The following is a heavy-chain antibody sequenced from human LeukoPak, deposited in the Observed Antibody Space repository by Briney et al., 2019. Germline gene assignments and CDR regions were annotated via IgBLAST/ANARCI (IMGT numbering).Heavy chain of an antibody. CDR3: ARLPRGAFDI. J-gene: IGHJ3*02. D-gene: IGHD5-12*01. CDR1: GGSISSYY. V-gene: IGHV4-59*01. CDR2: IHYTGST. Sequence: TSSETLSLTCTVSGGSISSYYWTWIRRPPGKGLEYIGYIHYTGSTYYNPSLKSRVIISVDTSKNQFSLKVSSVTAADTAVYYCARLPRGAFDIWGQGTMVTVSS.